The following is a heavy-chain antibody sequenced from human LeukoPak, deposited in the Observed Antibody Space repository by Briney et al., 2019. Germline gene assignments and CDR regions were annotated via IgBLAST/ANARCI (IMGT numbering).Heavy chain of an antibody. CDR1: GFTFSSYA. D-gene: IGHD3-9*01. Sequence: GGSLRLSCAASGFTFSSYAMSWVRQVPGKGLEWVSAISGSGGSTYYADSVKGRFTISRDNSKNTLYLQMNSLRAEDTAVYYCAKLISSYYDILTGYGYFDYWGQGTLVTVSS. J-gene: IGHJ4*02. CDR2: ISGSGGST. V-gene: IGHV3-23*01. CDR3: AKLISSYYDILTGYGYFDY.